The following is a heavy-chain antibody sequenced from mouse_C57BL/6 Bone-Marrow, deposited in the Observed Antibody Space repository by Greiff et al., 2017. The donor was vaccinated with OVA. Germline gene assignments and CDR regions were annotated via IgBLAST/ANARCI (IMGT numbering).Heavy chain of an antibody. D-gene: IGHD2-3*01. CDR2: IYPGSGST. CDR3: ARRDGYYVLDY. CDR1: GYTFTSYW. J-gene: IGHJ2*01. V-gene: IGHV1-55*01. Sequence: VKLQQPGAELVKPGASVKMSCKASGYTFTSYWITWVKQRPGQGLEWIGDIYPGSGSTNYNEKFKSKATLTVDTSSSTAYMQLSSLTSEDSAVYYCARRDGYYVLDYWGQGTTLTVSS.